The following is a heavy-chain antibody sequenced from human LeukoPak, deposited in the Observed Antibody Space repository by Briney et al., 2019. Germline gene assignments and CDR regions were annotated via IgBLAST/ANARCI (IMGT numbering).Heavy chain of an antibody. CDR3: ARARTSRQELGHDAFDI. CDR1: GYTFTSYG. Sequence: GASVKVSCKASGYTFTSYGISWVRQAPGQGLEWMGWISAYNGYTNSAQKLQGRVTMTTDTSTTTAYMDLRSLRSDDTAVHYCARARTSRQELGHDAFDIWGQGTMVTVSS. J-gene: IGHJ3*02. CDR2: ISAYNGYT. D-gene: IGHD6-13*01. V-gene: IGHV1-18*01.